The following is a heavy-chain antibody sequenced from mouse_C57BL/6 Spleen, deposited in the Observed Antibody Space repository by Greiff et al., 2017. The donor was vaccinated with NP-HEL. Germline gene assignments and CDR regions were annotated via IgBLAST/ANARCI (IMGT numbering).Heavy chain of an antibody. CDR3: ASTVSLSLLYYAMDY. CDR1: GYTFTDYN. Sequence: EVQLQQSGPELVKPGASVKMSCKASGYTFTDYNMHWVKQSHGKSLEWIGYINPNNGGTSYNQKFKGKATLTVNKSSSTAYMELRSLTSEDSAVYYCASTVSLSLLYYAMDYWGQGTSVTVSS. CDR2: INPNNGGT. V-gene: IGHV1-22*01. J-gene: IGHJ4*01. D-gene: IGHD2-10*01.